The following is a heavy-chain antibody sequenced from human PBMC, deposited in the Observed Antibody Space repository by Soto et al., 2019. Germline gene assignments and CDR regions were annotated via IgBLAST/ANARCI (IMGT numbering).Heavy chain of an antibody. V-gene: IGHV5-10-1*01. Sequence: PGESLKISCKGSGYIFTSYWISWVRQMPGKGLEWMGRIDPSDSYTNYSPSFQGHVTISADKSITTAYLQWSSLKASDTAMYYCAREVVVSATYAFDFWGQGTLVTVSS. CDR3: AREVVVSATYAFDF. CDR1: GYIFTSYW. J-gene: IGHJ3*01. CDR2: IDPSDSYT. D-gene: IGHD2-15*01.